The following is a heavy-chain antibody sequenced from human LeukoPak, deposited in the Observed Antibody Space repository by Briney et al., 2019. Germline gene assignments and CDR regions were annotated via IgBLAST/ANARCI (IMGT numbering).Heavy chain of an antibody. CDR3: ARELPGTGPFDS. J-gene: IGHJ4*02. D-gene: IGHD6-13*01. V-gene: IGHV4-59*01. CDR2: IYYSGST. CDR1: GGSISSYY. Sequence: PSETLSLTCSVSGGSISSYYWSWIRQPPGKGLEWIGYIYYSGSTNYNPSLKSRVTISVDTSKNQFSLKLSSVTAADTAAYYCARELPGTGPFDSWGQGTLATVSS.